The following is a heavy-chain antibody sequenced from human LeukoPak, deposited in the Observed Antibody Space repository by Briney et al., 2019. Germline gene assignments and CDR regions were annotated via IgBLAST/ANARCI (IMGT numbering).Heavy chain of an antibody. CDR1: GFTFNTYA. CDR2: ISYDGSHK. V-gene: IGHV3-30-3*01. D-gene: IGHD6-19*01. CDR3: ARDRTSSGWFLDF. J-gene: IGHJ4*02. Sequence: PGGSLRLSCAASGFTFNTYAMNWVRQAPGKGLEWVAIISYDGSHKYYADSVKGRFTISRDNSKNTMYLQMSSLRAEDTAVYYCARDRTSSGWFLDFWGQGILVTVSS.